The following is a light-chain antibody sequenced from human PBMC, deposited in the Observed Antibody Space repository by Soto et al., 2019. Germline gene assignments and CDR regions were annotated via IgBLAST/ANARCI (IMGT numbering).Light chain of an antibody. CDR1: HSISNN. J-gene: IGKJ2*03. Sequence: DIQMTQSPTSLSASVGDRVTITCRASHSISNNLNWYQQKPGKAPNLLIYTTSSLQSGVPSRFSGSGSGTDFTLTITSLQPEDFATYYCQQSHSTPYSFGQGTKLDI. CDR2: TTS. CDR3: QQSHSTPYS. V-gene: IGKV1-39*01.